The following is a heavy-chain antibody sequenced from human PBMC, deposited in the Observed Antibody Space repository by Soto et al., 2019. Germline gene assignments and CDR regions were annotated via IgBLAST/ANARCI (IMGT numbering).Heavy chain of an antibody. D-gene: IGHD5-12*01. Sequence: SQTLSLTCAISGDSVSSNTASWNWIRQSPARGLEWLGRTYFRSKWYNDYAVSVKSRIIINPDTSNNQFSLQLNSVTPEDTAVYFCAKGDNLGPKTGYAFDHWSQGFMVTVSS. CDR2: TYFRSKWYN. V-gene: IGHV6-1*01. CDR3: AKGDNLGPKTGYAFDH. CDR1: GDSVSSNTAS. J-gene: IGHJ4*02.